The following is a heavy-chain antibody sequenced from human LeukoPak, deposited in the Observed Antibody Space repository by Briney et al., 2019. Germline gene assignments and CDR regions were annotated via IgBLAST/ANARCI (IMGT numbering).Heavy chain of an antibody. J-gene: IGHJ5*02. V-gene: IGHV1-8*01. Sequence: GASVKVSCKASGYTFTSYDINWVRQATGQGLEWMGWMNPNSGNTGYAQKFQGRVTMTRNTSISTAYMELSSLRSEDTAVYYCARHLEPLSYYDFWSGYSNWFDPWGQGTLVTVSS. CDR2: MNPNSGNT. CDR1: GYTFTSYD. D-gene: IGHD3-3*01. CDR3: ARHLEPLSYYDFWSGYSNWFDP.